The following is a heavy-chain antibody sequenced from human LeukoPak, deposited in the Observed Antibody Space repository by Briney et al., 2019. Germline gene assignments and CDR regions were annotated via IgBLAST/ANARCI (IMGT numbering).Heavy chain of an antibody. J-gene: IGHJ5*02. D-gene: IGHD6-6*01. CDR1: GYTFTSYG. Sequence: ASVKVSCKASGYTFTSYGISWVRQAPGQGLEWMGWISGYNGNTNYAQKLQGRVTMTTDTSTSTAYMELRSLRSDDTAVYYCARGVYSSSSGGNWFDPWGQGTLVTVSS. CDR2: ISGYNGNT. CDR3: ARGVYSSSSGGNWFDP. V-gene: IGHV1-18*01.